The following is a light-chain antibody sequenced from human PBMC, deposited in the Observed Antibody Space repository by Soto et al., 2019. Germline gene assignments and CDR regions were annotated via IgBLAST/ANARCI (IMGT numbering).Light chain of an antibody. Sequence: EIVLTQSPGTLSLSPGERATLSCRASQSVSSSYLAWYQQKPGQAPRLLIYGASSRATGIPDRFSGSGSGPDFSLTICSLEPEDFAVYYSHHYAISPLTFAGGPRCRSN. CDR2: GAS. CDR3: HHYAISPLT. V-gene: IGKV3-20*01. J-gene: IGKJ4*01. CDR1: QSVSSSY.